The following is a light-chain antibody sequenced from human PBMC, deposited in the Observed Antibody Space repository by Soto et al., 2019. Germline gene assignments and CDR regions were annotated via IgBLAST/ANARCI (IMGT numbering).Light chain of an antibody. CDR1: QGISSY. V-gene: IGKV1-8*01. Sequence: AIRMTQSPSSLSASTGDRVTITCRASQGISSYLAWYQQKPGKAPKLLIYAASTLQSGVPSRFSGSGSGTDLTLTISCLQSEDFATNYFQQYYSYPQITFGQGTRLEIK. CDR2: AAS. CDR3: QQYYSYPQIT. J-gene: IGKJ5*01.